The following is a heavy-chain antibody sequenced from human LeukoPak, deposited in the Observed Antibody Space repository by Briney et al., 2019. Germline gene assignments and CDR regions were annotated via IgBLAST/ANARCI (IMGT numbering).Heavy chain of an antibody. V-gene: IGHV4-59*01. CDR1: RGSISGYY. CDR3: ARVDYSNPSY. D-gene: IGHD4-11*01. CDR2: IYYSGST. J-gene: IGHJ4*02. Sequence: MASETLSLTCTVSRGSISGYYWSWIRQPPGKGLEWIGYIYYSGSTNYNPSLKSRVTISIDTSKKQFSLKLSSVTAADTAVYYCARVDYSNPSYWGQGTLVTVS.